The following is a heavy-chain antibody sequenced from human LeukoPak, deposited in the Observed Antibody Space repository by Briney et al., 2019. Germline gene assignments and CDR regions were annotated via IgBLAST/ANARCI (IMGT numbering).Heavy chain of an antibody. J-gene: IGHJ4*02. CDR1: GFTFSSYA. Sequence: GGSLRLSCAASGFTFSSYAMSWVRQAPGKGLEWVSAISGSGGSTYYADSVKGRFTISRDNSKNTLYLQMNSLRAEDTGVYYCAKGIRTASLIQLRAYYFDYWGQGTLVTVSS. V-gene: IGHV3-23*01. CDR3: AKGIRTASLIQLRAYYFDY. CDR2: ISGSGGST. D-gene: IGHD5-18*01.